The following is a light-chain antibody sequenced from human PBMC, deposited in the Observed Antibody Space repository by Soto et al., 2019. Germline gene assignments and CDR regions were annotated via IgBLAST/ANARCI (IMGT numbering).Light chain of an antibody. J-gene: IGKJ1*01. CDR1: QSLVYSDGNTY. Sequence: DVVMTQSPLSLPVTLGQPASISCRSSQSLVYSDGNTYLNWFQQRPGQSPRRLIHKVSNRDSGVPDRFGGSGSGTDFTLKISRVEAEDVGVYYCIQGTHSWALGQGTKVDTK. CDR3: IQGTHSWA. CDR2: KVS. V-gene: IGKV2-30*01.